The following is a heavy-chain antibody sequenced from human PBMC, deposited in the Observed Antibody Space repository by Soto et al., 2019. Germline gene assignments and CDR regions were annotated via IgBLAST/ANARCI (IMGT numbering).Heavy chain of an antibody. CDR3: ARGATTGDWFDP. CDR2: IYYSGST. Sequence: SETLTLTCTVSGATIKKYSCRCFRQPPGKGVEWIGDIYYSGSTDYNPSLKSRVTISVDMSKNQFSLKLSSVTAADTAVYYCARGATTGDWFDPWGQGILVTVS. J-gene: IGHJ5*02. V-gene: IGHV4-59*01. CDR1: GATIKKYS. D-gene: IGHD4-17*01.